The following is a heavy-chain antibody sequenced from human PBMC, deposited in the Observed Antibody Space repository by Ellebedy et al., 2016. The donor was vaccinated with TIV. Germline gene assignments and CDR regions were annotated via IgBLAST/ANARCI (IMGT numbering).Heavy chain of an antibody. Sequence: MPSETLSLTCTVSGGSISSYYWSWIRQPPGKGLEWIGYIYYSGSTNYNPSLKSRVTISVDTSKNQFSLKLSSVTAADTAVYYCARGGLYGVQRSMEDYWGQGTLVTVSS. CDR2: IYYSGST. CDR1: GGSISSYY. J-gene: IGHJ4*02. D-gene: IGHD4-17*01. CDR3: ARGGLYGVQRSMEDY. V-gene: IGHV4-59*01.